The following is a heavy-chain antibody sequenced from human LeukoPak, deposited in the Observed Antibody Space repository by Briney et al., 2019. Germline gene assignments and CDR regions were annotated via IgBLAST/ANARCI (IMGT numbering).Heavy chain of an antibody. D-gene: IGHD3-22*01. V-gene: IGHV3-30*18. CDR1: GFTFSSYG. CDR2: ISYDGSNK. Sequence: PGRSLRLFCAASGFTFSSYGMHWVRQAPGKGLEWVAVISYDGSNKYYADSVKGRFTISRDNSKNTLYLQMNSLRAEDTAVYYCAKSSDSSGPFDIWGQGTMVTVSS. J-gene: IGHJ3*02. CDR3: AKSSDSSGPFDI.